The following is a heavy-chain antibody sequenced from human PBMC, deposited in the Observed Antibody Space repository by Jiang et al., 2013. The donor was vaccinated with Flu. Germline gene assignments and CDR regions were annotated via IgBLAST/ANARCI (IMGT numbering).Heavy chain of an antibody. Sequence: SGAEVKKPGASVKVSCKASGYTFSSHYMHWVRQAPGQGLEWMGIINPSGGSTSYAQKFQGRVIMTRDTSTSTVYMELSSLRSEDTAIYYCARDLWYCGGGTCRSSGFYYFGMDVWGQGTTVTVSS. J-gene: IGHJ6*02. CDR1: GYTFSSHY. CDR3: ARDLWYCGGGTCRSSGFYYFGMDV. V-gene: IGHV1-46*01. D-gene: IGHD2-15*01. CDR2: INPSGGST.